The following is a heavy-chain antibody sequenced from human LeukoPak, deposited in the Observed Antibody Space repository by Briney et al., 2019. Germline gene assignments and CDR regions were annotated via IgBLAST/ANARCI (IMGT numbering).Heavy chain of an antibody. V-gene: IGHV3-74*01. CDR3: ARGKSGSYGLEDY. D-gene: IGHD1-26*01. Sequence: GSLRLSCAASGFTFSSYWMHWVRQAPGKGLVWVSRINGDGNTINYADSVRGRFTISRDNAKNTLYLNSLRAEDTAVYYCARGKSGSYGLEDYLGHGTLVTVSS. CDR2: INGDGNTI. J-gene: IGHJ4*01. CDR1: GFTFSSYW.